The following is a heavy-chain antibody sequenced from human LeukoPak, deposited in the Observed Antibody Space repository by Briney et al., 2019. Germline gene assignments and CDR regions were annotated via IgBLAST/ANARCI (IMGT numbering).Heavy chain of an antibody. D-gene: IGHD2-2*01. CDR1: GYTFSNYG. V-gene: IGHV1-18*01. CDR3: ARGSYGFDI. J-gene: IGHJ3*02. Sequence: ASVKVSCKASGYTFSNYGLNWVRQAPGEGLEWMGWISGYNGQTKYGKQFQGRVTMTTDTSTNTAYMELKNLRSDDTAVYYCARGSYGFDIWGQGTVITVSP. CDR2: ISGYNGQT.